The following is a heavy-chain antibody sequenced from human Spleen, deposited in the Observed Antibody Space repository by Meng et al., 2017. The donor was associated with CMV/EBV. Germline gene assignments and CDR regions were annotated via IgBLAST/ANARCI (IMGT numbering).Heavy chain of an antibody. V-gene: IGHV1-18*04. CDR2: ISVYNHNT. CDR3: GRVSLLRYFDI. Sequence: ASVKVSCKTSGYTFRHYGIVWVRQAPGQGLEWVGWISVYNHNTDYGDNFQGRVTKTTDTSTTTVYMEMTGLRSDDTAVYYCGRVSLLRYFDIWGQGTMVTVSS. D-gene: IGHD3-9*01. J-gene: IGHJ3*02. CDR1: GYTFRHYG.